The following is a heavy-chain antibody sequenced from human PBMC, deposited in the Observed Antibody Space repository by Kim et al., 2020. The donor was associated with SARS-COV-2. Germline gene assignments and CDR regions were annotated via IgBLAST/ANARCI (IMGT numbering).Heavy chain of an antibody. CDR3: ARGDYYYGMDV. CDR1: GGSISSGGYY. Sequence: SETLSLTCTVSGGSISSGGYYWSWIRQHPGKGLEWIGYIYYSGSTYYNPSLKSRVTISVATSKNQFSLKLSSVTAADTAVYYCARGDYYYGMDVWGQGTTVTVSS. V-gene: IGHV4-31*03. J-gene: IGHJ6*02. CDR2: IYYSGST.